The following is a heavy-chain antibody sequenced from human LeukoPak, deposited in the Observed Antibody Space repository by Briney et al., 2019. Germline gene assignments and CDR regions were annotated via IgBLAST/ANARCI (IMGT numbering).Heavy chain of an antibody. CDR3: ARVPTYYYDSSGYYRASYYFDY. Sequence: SETLSLTCTVSGGSISSGDYYWSWIRQPPGKGLEWIGYIYYSGSTYYNPSLKSRVTISVDTSKNQFSLKLSSVTAADTAVYYRARVPTYYYDSSGYYRASYYFDYWGQGTLVTVSS. V-gene: IGHV4-30-4*01. J-gene: IGHJ4*02. CDR2: IYYSGST. CDR1: GGSISSGDYY. D-gene: IGHD3-22*01.